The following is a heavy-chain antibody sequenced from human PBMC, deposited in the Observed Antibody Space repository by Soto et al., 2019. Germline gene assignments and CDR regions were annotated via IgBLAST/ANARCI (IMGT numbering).Heavy chain of an antibody. V-gene: IGHV3-15*01. Sequence: GGSLRLSCAASGFTFSNAWMSWVRQAPGKGLEWVGRIKSKTDGGTTDYAAPVKGRFTISRDDSKNTLYLQMNSLKTEDTAVYYCTTKYLSVGITFGGVIATDYWGQGTLVTVSS. D-gene: IGHD3-16*02. J-gene: IGHJ4*02. CDR3: TTKYLSVGITFGGVIATDY. CDR2: IKSKTDGGTT. CDR1: GFTFSNAW.